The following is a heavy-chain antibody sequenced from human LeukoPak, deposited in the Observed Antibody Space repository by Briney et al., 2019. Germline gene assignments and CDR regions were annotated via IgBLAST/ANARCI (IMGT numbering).Heavy chain of an antibody. D-gene: IGHD4-23*01. V-gene: IGHV4-59*01. CDR2: IYCSGST. CDR3: ARDLRGNSRYDY. Sequence: PSETLSLTCTVSGGSMSSYYWSWIRQTPGKGLEWIGYIYCSGSTNYNPSLKSRVTISVDTSKNQFSLKLSSVTAADTAVYYCARDLRGNSRYDYWGQGTLVIVSS. CDR1: GGSMSSYY. J-gene: IGHJ4*02.